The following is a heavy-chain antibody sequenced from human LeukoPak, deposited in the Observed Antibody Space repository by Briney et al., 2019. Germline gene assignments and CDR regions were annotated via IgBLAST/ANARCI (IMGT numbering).Heavy chain of an antibody. V-gene: IGHV4-38-2*02. D-gene: IGHD3-16*01. CDR3: ARVGDLEDGLHAFDI. CDR2: IYHSGST. J-gene: IGHJ3*02. Sequence: PSETLSPTCTVSGYSISSGYYWGWMRQPPGKGLEWMGSIYHSGSTYYNPSLKSRVTISVDTSKNQFSLKLSSVTAADTAVYYCARVGDLEDGLHAFDIWGQGTMVTVSS. CDR1: GYSISSGYY.